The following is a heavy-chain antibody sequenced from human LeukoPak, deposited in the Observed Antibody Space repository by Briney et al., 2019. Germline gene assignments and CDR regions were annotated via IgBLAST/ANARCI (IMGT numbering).Heavy chain of an antibody. CDR1: GFTFSSYA. CDR2: ISYDGSNK. D-gene: IGHD3-16*01. V-gene: IGHV3-30-3*01. CDR3: ARVGGEAGDYFDY. J-gene: IGHJ4*02. Sequence: GRSLRLSCAASGFTFSSYAMHWVRQAPGKGLEWVAVISYDGSNKYYADSVKGRFTISRDNSKNTLYLQMDSLRAEDTAVYYCARVGGEAGDYFDYWGQGTLVTVSS.